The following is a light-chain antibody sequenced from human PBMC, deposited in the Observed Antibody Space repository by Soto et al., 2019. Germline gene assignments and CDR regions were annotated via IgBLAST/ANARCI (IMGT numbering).Light chain of an antibody. CDR3: QHYNSYSEA. J-gene: IGKJ1*01. V-gene: IGKV1-16*01. CDR2: AAS. Sequence: DIQMTQSPSSLSASVGDRVTIACRASQSVRTYLNWYQQKPGKAPKPLICAASSLQSGVPSRFSGSGSGTEFTLTISSLQPDDFATYYCQHYNSYSEAFGQGTKVDIK. CDR1: QSVRTY.